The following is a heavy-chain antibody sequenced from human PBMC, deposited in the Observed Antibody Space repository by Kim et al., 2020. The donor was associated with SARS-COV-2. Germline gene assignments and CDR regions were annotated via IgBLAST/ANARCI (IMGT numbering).Heavy chain of an antibody. Sequence: TNYTPSLKSRVAMSVDVSRNQFSLKLTSMTAADTAVYFCARQGGHFAFDFWGQGALVTVSS. D-gene: IGHD3-16*01. V-gene: IGHV4-59*08. CDR2: T. J-gene: IGHJ4*02. CDR3: ARQGGHFAFDF.